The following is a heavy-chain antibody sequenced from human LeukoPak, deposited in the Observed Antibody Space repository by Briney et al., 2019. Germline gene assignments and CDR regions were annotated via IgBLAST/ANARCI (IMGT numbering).Heavy chain of an antibody. V-gene: IGHV3-23*01. J-gene: IGHJ5*02. D-gene: IGHD6-13*01. CDR1: GFTVSSNY. CDR2: ISGSGGST. Sequence: GGSLRLSCAASGFTVSSNYMSWVRQAPGKGLEWVSAISGSGGSTYYADSVKGRFTISRDNSKNTLYLQMNSLRAEDTAVYYCAKDRGSSWYQEWFDPWGQGTLVTVSS. CDR3: AKDRGSSWYQEWFDP.